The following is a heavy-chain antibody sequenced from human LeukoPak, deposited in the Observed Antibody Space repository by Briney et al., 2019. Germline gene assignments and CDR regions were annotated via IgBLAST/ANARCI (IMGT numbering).Heavy chain of an antibody. CDR1: GYTFTAYA. CDR2: INTNSGGT. Sequence: ASVKVSCKASGYTFTAYAMNWVRQAPGQGLEWMGWINTNSGGTNYAQKFQGRVTMTRDTSISTAYMELSRLRSDDTAVYYCARGNSYYYYYYMDVWGKGTTVTISS. J-gene: IGHJ6*03. CDR3: ARGNSYYYYYYMDV. V-gene: IGHV1-2*02. D-gene: IGHD2/OR15-2a*01.